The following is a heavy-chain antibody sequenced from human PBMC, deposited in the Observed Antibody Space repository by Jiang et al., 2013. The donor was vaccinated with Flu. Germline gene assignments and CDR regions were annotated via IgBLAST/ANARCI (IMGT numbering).Heavy chain of an antibody. V-gene: IGHV3-30*18. J-gene: IGHJ4*02. CDR2: MSYDGRNK. Sequence: VQLVESGGGVVQPGRSLRLSCAASGFTFSSYGMHWVRQAPGKGLEWVAVMSYDGRNKSYADSVKGRFTISRDNSKNTLYLQMNSLRAEDTAVYYCAKDWDDSSGYFLDYWGQGTLVTVSS. D-gene: IGHD3-22*01. CDR1: GFTFSSYG. CDR3: AKDWDDSSGYFLDY.